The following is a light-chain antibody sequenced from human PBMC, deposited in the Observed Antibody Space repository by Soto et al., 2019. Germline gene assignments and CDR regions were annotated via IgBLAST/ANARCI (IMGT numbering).Light chain of an antibody. Sequence: QSVLTQPASVSGSPGQSITISCTGTSSDVGNYNPVSWYQHHPGKAPKLMIYEVGERPSGVSNRFSGSKSGNTASLTLSGLQAEDEADYYCCSYAGSGTYVFGIGTKVTVL. CDR1: SSDVGNYNP. J-gene: IGLJ1*01. CDR3: CSYAGSGTYV. CDR2: EVG. V-gene: IGLV2-23*02.